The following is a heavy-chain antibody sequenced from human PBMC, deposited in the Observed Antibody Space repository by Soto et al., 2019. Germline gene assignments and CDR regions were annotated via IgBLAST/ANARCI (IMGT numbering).Heavy chain of an antibody. CDR2: IIPIFGTA. V-gene: IGHV1-69*01. Sequence: QVQLVQSGAEVKKPGSSVKVSCKASGGTFSTYAISWVRQAPGQGLEWMGGIIPIFGTAKYAQKFQGRVTITADESTSTAYMALSSLRSEDTAVYCCAREIFGVIISGGRDAFDIWGQGTMVTVSS. J-gene: IGHJ3*02. CDR1: GGTFSTYA. CDR3: AREIFGVIISGGRDAFDI. D-gene: IGHD3-3*01.